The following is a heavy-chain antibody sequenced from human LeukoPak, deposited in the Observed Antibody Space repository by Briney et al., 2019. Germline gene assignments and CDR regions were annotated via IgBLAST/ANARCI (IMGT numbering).Heavy chain of an antibody. J-gene: IGHJ4*02. CDR3: ARIRCGHTESMCYNY. D-gene: IGHD2-2*02. Sequence: PSETLSLTCAVHGVSVSGFSWSWIRQSPGMGLEWIGEIYDSYYTNYNPSLKSRVTISADTSENQFSLRLTSVTAADTAVYYCARIRCGHTESMCYNYWGLGTLVTVSS. V-gene: IGHV4-34*01. CDR1: GVSVSGFS. CDR2: IYDSYYT.